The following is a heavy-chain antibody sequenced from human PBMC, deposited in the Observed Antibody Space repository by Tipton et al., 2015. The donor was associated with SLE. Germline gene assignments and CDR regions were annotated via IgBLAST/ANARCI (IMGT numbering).Heavy chain of an antibody. CDR3: ARGCSSSNCFSYYYYNMDV. Sequence: SLRLSCAASGFTFGSYSMIWVRQAPGKGLEWVSSISGDSTSRNYADSVKGRFTISRDNANLYLQMNSLRAEDTAIYYCARGCSSSNCFSYYYYNMDVWGKGTTVTVSS. V-gene: IGHV3-23*01. CDR2: ISGDSTSR. J-gene: IGHJ6*03. CDR1: GFTFGSYS. D-gene: IGHD2-2*01.